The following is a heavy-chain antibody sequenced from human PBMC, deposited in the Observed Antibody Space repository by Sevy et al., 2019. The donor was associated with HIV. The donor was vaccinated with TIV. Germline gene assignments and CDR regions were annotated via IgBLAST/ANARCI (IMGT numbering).Heavy chain of an antibody. D-gene: IGHD3-3*01. CDR1: GFTVSSSY. CDR2: LYSGGST. J-gene: IGHJ5*02. V-gene: IGHV3-53*01. CDR3: ARGRGVFGAVAINWFDP. Sequence: GGSLRLSCAASGFTVSSSYMTWVRRPPGKGLEWVSGLYSGGSTYYADSVKGRFTISRDNSKNTLYLQMNNLRADDTAVYYCARGRGVFGAVAINWFDPWGQGALVTVSS.